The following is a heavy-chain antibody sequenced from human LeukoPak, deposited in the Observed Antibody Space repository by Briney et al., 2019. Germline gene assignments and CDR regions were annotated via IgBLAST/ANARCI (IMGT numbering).Heavy chain of an antibody. V-gene: IGHV4-39*07. CDR3: AREPYYDFWSGYYYYYYMDV. CDR1: GGSISSSSYY. CDR2: IYYSGST. Sequence: SETLSLTCTVSGGSISSSSYYWGWIRQPPGKGLEWIGSIYYSGSTYYNPSLKSRVTISVDTSKNQFSLKLSSVTAADTAVYYCAREPYYDFWSGYYYYYYMDVWGKGTTVTVSS. D-gene: IGHD3-3*01. J-gene: IGHJ6*03.